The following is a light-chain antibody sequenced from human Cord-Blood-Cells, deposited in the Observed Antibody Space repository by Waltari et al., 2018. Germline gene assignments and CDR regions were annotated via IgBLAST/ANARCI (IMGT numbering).Light chain of an antibody. Sequence: DIQMTQSPSSLSASVGDRVTITCRASQSISSYLNWYQQKPGKAPKLLIYAASSLQSGVPSRFSGSGSGTDFTLTISSLQPEDFATCYCQQIYSTPYTFGQGTKLEIK. CDR1: QSISSY. V-gene: IGKV1-39*01. CDR2: AAS. CDR3: QQIYSTPYT. J-gene: IGKJ2*01.